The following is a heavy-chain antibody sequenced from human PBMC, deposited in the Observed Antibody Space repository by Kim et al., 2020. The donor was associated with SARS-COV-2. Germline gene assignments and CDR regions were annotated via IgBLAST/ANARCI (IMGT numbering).Heavy chain of an antibody. CDR3: ARGSLSYDFWSGYYWAFDI. D-gene: IGHD3-3*01. CDR1: GDSVSSNSAA. J-gene: IGHJ3*02. V-gene: IGHV6-1*01. Sequence: SQTLSLTCAISGDSVSSNSAAWNWIRQSPSRGLEWLGRTYYRSKWYNDYAVSVKSRITINPDTSKNQFSLQLNSVTPEDTAVYYCARGSLSYDFWSGYYWAFDIWGQGTMVTVSS. CDR2: TYYRSKWYN.